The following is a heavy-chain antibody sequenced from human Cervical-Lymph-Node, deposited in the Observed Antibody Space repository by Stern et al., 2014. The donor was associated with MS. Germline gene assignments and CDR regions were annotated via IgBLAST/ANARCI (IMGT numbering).Heavy chain of an antibody. CDR1: GFTFDDYA. J-gene: IGHJ4*02. CDR3: AKDMGGAISY. V-gene: IGHV3-9*01. D-gene: IGHD1-26*01. Sequence: EVQLVESGGGLVQPGRSLRLSCAASGFTFDDYAMHWVRQAPGKGLEWVSGISWNSGSIGYADSVKGRFTISRDNAKNSLYLQMNSLRAEDTALYYCAKDMGGAISYWGQGTLVTVSS. CDR2: ISWNSGSI.